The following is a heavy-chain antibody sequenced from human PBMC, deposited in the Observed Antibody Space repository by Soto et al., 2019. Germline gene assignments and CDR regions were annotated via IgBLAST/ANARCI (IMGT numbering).Heavy chain of an antibody. CDR2: INPNSGGT. D-gene: IGHD2-15*01. CDR1: GYTFTGYY. V-gene: IGHV1-2*02. Sequence: SVKVSCKASGYTFTGYYMHWVRQAPGQGLEWMGWINPNSGGTNYAQKFQGRVTMTRDTSISTAYMELSRLRSDDTAVYYCASLGRYCSGGSCYLYYYYGMDVWGQGTTVTVSS. J-gene: IGHJ6*02. CDR3: ASLGRYCSGGSCYLYYYYGMDV.